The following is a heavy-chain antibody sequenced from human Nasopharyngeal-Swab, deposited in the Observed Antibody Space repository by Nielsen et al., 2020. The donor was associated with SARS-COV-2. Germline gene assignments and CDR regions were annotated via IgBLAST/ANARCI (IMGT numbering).Heavy chain of an antibody. CDR1: GGSISSYY. CDR3: ARVVTGWFDP. D-gene: IGHD3-16*02. CDR2: IYHSGST. Sequence: SETLSLTCTVSGGSISSYYWSWIRQPPGKGLEWIGEIYHSGSTNYNPSLKSRVTISVDKSKNQFSLTLSSVTAADTAVYYCARVVTGWFDPWGQGTLVTVSS. V-gene: IGHV4-59*12. J-gene: IGHJ5*02.